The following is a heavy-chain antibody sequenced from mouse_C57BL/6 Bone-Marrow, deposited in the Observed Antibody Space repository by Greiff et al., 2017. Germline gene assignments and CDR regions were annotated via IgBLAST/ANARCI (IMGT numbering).Heavy chain of an antibody. J-gene: IGHJ4*01. Sequence: LQQPGAELVKPGASVKMSCKASGYTFTSYWITWVKQRPGQGLEWIGDIYPGSGSTNYNEKFKSKATLTVDTSSSTAYMQLSSLTSEDSAVYYCANIYYDGYYAMDYWGQGTSVTVSS. CDR1: GYTFTSYW. V-gene: IGHV1-55*01. CDR2: IYPGSGST. D-gene: IGHD2-4*01. CDR3: ANIYYDGYYAMDY.